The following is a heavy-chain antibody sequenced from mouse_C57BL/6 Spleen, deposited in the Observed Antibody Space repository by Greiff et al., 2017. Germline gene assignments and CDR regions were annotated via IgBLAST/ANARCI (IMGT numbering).Heavy chain of an antibody. D-gene: IGHD1-1*01. CDR3: ARYRGSSLDY. V-gene: IGHV1-52*01. CDR1: GYTFTSYW. Sequence: QVQLQQPGAELVRPGSSVTLSCKASGYTFTSYWMHWVKQRPIQGLEWIGNIDPSDSETHYNQKFKDKATLTVDKSSSTAYMQLSSLTSEDSAVYYCARYRGSSLDYWGQGTTLTVSS. CDR2: IDPSDSET. J-gene: IGHJ2*01.